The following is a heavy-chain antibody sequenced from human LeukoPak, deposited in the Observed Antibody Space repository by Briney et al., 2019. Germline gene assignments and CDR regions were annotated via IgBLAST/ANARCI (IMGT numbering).Heavy chain of an antibody. CDR3: ARGSFIAEINFDY. V-gene: IGHV1-3*01. CDR1: GYTFTSYA. J-gene: IGHJ4*02. Sequence: GASVKVSCKASGYTFTSYAMHWVRQAPGQRLEWMGWINAGNGNTKYSQKFQGRVTITRDTSASTAYMELSSLRSEDTAVYYCARGSFIAEINFDYWGQGTLVTVSS. D-gene: IGHD6-13*01. CDR2: INAGNGNT.